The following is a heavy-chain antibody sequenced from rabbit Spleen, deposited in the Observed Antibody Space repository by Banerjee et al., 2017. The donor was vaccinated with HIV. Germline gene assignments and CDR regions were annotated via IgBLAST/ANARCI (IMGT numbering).Heavy chain of an antibody. CDR1: GFSFSSSYY. V-gene: IGHV1S45*01. D-gene: IGHD6-1*01. CDR3: ARGDSGYGYAWNL. CDR2: IWGGTGGST. Sequence: QEQLVESGGGLVQPEGSLTLTCTASGFSFSSSYYMCWVRQAPGKGLEWIACIWGGTGGSTYYANWAKGRFTVSKASSTTVTLQMTSLTAADTATYFCARGDSGYGYAWNLWGPGTLVTVS. J-gene: IGHJ6*01.